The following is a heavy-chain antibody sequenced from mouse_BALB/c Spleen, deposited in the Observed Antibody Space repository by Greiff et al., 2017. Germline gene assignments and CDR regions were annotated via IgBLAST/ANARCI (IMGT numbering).Heavy chain of an antibody. CDR3: ARHGGYYAMDD. J-gene: IGHJ4*01. V-gene: IGHV5-9-3*01. CDR1: GFTFSSYA. Sequence: EVKLVESGGGLVKPGGSLKLSCAASGFTFSSYAMSWVRQTPEKRLEWVATISSGGCYTYYPDSVKGRFTISRDNAKNTLYLQMSSLRSEDTAMYYCARHGGYYAMDDWGQGTSVTVSS. CDR2: ISSGGCYT.